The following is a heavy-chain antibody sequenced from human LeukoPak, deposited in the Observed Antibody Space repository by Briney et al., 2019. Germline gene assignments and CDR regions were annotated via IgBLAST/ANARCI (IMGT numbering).Heavy chain of an antibody. V-gene: IGHV4-4*07. CDR2: FYTSGSA. Sequence: SETLSLTCTVSGYSISSSYWSWIRQPAGKGLEWIGRFYTSGSANYNPSLKSRVSMSVDTSKNQLSLKLTSVTAADTAVYYCMRRREGSGYRDYWGQGTLVTVSS. CDR3: MRRREGSGYRDY. J-gene: IGHJ4*02. D-gene: IGHD5-12*01. CDR1: GYSISSSY.